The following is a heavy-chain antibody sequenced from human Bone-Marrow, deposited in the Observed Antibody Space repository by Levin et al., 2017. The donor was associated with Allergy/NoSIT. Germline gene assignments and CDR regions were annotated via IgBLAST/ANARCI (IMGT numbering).Heavy chain of an antibody. D-gene: IGHD1-26*01. CDR2: ISSNSNYI. CDR3: AVPTVGASTDGYFDL. V-gene: IGHV3-21*01. CDR1: GFTFSSSS. J-gene: IGHJ2*01. Sequence: GGSLRLSCAASGFTFSSSSMNWVRQAPGKGLQWVSSISSNSNYIYYADSMKGRFTISRDNAKNSLFLQMDSLRVDDTAVYYCAVPTVGASTDGYFDLWGRGTLVTVSS.